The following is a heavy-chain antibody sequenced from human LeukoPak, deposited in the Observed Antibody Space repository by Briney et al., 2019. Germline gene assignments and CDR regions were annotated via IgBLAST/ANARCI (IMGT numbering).Heavy chain of an antibody. D-gene: IGHD2-2*01. Sequence: GGSLRLSCAASGFTFSSYAMSWVRQAPGKGLEWVSAISGSGGSTYYADSVKGRFTISRDNSKNTLYLQMNSLRAEDTAVYYSAKGSSTSWDPKAFDYWGQGTLVTVSS. CDR2: ISGSGGST. CDR3: AKGSSTSWDPKAFDY. J-gene: IGHJ4*02. CDR1: GFTFSSYA. V-gene: IGHV3-23*01.